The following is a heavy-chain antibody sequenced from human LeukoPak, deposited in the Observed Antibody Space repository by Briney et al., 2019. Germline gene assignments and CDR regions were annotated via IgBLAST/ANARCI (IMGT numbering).Heavy chain of an antibody. CDR2: IKSKSDGGTT. V-gene: IGHV3-15*05. Sequence: PGGSLRLSCAASGFSFSRAWMSWVRQAPGKGLEWVGRIKSKSDGGTTDYAAPVKGRFTISRDDSKNTLFLQVNSLKIEDTAVYYCSTVTLRPVGLWGQGTLVTVSS. CDR3: STVTLRPVGL. D-gene: IGHD3-10*01. J-gene: IGHJ4*02. CDR1: GFSFSRAW.